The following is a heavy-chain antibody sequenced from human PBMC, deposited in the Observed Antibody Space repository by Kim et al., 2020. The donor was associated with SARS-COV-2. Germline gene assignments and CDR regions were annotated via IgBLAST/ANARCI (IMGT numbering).Heavy chain of an antibody. Sequence: SETLSLTCAVSGGSISSSNWWSWVRQPPGKGLEWIGEIYHSGSTNYNPSLKSRVTISVDKSKDQFSLKLSSVTAADTAVYYCATTEGDYGGNPSDYWGQGTLVTVSS. J-gene: IGHJ4*02. D-gene: IGHD4-17*01. V-gene: IGHV4-4*02. CDR3: ATTEGDYGGNPSDY. CDR2: IYHSGST. CDR1: GGSISSSNW.